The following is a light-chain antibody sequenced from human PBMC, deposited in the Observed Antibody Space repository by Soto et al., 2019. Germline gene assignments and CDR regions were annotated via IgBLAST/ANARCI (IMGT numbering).Light chain of an antibody. CDR2: DNA. J-gene: IGLJ7*01. CDR3: AAWDDSRKGPI. Sequence: QSVLTQPPSASGTPGQRVTISCSGSNSNIGGNTVNWYQQLPATAPKLLIHDNAQRPSGVPDRFSGSKSGTSASLAISGLQSEDEADYYCAAWDDSRKGPIFGGGTQLTVL. V-gene: IGLV1-44*01. CDR1: NSNIGGNT.